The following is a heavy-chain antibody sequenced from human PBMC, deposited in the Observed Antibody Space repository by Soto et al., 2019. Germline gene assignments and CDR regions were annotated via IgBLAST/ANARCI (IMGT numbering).Heavy chain of an antibody. D-gene: IGHD1-26*01. Sequence: PGGSLRLSCAASGFTFSSYAMHWVRQAPGKGLEWVAVISYDGSNKYYADSVKGRFTISRDNSKNTLYLQMNSLRAEDTAVYYCARANSGSYYRSGFDPWGQGTLVTVSS. J-gene: IGHJ5*02. CDR3: ARANSGSYYRSGFDP. CDR2: ISYDGSNK. V-gene: IGHV3-30-3*01. CDR1: GFTFSSYA.